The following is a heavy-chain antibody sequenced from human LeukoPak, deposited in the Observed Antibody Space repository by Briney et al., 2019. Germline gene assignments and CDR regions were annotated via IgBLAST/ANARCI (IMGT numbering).Heavy chain of an antibody. Sequence: ASVKLSCTASGYTFGDYYIHWVRQAPGPMLEWMGWITPNIGATKYSQRFQGRVPMTRVTSISKGSMDLSSLGSDETAIFYCVRKSATRRTSEFDYWGQGTPVTVSS. D-gene: IGHD2-15*01. J-gene: IGHJ4*02. CDR2: ITPNIGAT. V-gene: IGHV1-2*02. CDR3: VRKSATRRTSEFDY. CDR1: GYTFGDYY.